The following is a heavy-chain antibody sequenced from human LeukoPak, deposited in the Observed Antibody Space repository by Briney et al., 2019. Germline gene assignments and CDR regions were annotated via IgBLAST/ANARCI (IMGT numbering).Heavy chain of an antibody. D-gene: IGHD3-9*01. CDR2: IYHSGST. J-gene: IGHJ6*04. CDR1: GYSISSGYY. CDR3: ASTYYDILTGYYDYYGMDV. V-gene: IGHV4-38-2*01. Sequence: SETLSLTCAVSGYSISSGYYWGWFRRPPGKGLEWIGSIYHSGSTYYNPSLKSRVTISVDTSKNQFSLKLSSVTAADTAVYYCASTYYDILTGYYDYYGMDVWGKGTTVTVSS.